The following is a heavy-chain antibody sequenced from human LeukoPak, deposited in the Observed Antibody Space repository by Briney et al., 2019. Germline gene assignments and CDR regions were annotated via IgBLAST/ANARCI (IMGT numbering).Heavy chain of an antibody. Sequence: PGGSLRLSCAASGLTFSSYAMHWVRQAPGKGLEWVAVISYDGSNKYYADSVKGRFTISRDNSKNTLYLQMNSLRAEDTAVYYCARDPYYYDSSGYYHGGYCFDYWGQGTLVTVSS. CDR1: GLTFSSYA. V-gene: IGHV3-30-3*01. CDR2: ISYDGSNK. J-gene: IGHJ4*02. D-gene: IGHD3-22*01. CDR3: ARDPYYYDSSGYYHGGYCFDY.